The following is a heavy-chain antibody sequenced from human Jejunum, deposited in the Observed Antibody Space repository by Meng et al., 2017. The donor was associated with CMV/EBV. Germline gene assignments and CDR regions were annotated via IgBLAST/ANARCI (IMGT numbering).Heavy chain of an antibody. J-gene: IGHJ5*02. V-gene: IGHV3-66*01. CDR1: GFSVSSNY. Sequence: EVQLVESGGGLVQPGASLRLSCAASGFSVSSNYMSWVCQAPGKGLEWVTLIYSGGTTFYADSVKGRFTISRDNSKNVLYLQMNSVRAEDTALYHCVRNLGYTYGLVSWGQGTLVTVSS. CDR2: IYSGGTT. D-gene: IGHD5-18*01. CDR3: VRNLGYTYGLVS.